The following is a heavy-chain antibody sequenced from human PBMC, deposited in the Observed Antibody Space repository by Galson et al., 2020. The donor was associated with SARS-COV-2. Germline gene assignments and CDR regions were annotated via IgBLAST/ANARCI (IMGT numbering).Heavy chain of an antibody. V-gene: IGHV3-43D*03. CDR2: VSCDGDST. J-gene: IGHJ4*02. Sequence: GGSLRLSCAASGFTFDDYAMHWVRQPPGKGLDWVSGVSCDGDSTYYADSVKGRFTVSRDNIKSSLYLQMNGLRPEDTALYYCAKSMDSGSQRGFELWGQGTLVTVSS. CDR1: GFTFDDYA. D-gene: IGHD1-26*01. CDR3: AKSMDSGSQRGFEL.